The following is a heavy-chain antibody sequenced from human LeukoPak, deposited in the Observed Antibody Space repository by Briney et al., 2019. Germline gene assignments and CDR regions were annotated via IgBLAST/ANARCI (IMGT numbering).Heavy chain of an antibody. J-gene: IGHJ4*02. CDR3: AKPPFGGGD. CDR2: IFGSGDRT. CDR1: GLTFSSYA. Sequence: AGGSLRLSCAASGLTFSSYAMTWVRQAPGKGLEWVSTIFGSGDRTYYTDSVKGRFTISRDNSKNTLYLQMNSLRAEDTAVYYCAKPPFGGGDWAQGTLVTVSS. V-gene: IGHV3-23*01. D-gene: IGHD2-21*01.